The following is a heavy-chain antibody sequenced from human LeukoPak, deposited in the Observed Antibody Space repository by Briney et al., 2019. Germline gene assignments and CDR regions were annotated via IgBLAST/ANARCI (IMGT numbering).Heavy chain of an antibody. V-gene: IGHV3-21*01. Sequence: GGSLRLSCAASGFTFSSYSMNWVRQAPGKGLERVSSISSSSSYIYYADSVKGRFTISRDNAKNSLYLQMNSLRAEDTAVYYCARDLIAVAGTNWFDPWGQGTLVTVSS. D-gene: IGHD6-19*01. CDR2: ISSSSSYI. J-gene: IGHJ5*02. CDR1: GFTFSSYS. CDR3: ARDLIAVAGTNWFDP.